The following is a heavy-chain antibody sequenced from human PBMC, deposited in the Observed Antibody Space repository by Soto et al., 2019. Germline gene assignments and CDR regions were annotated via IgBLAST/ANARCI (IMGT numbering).Heavy chain of an antibody. J-gene: IGHJ6*03. CDR2: ISWNSGSI. CDR3: AKGCSSTSCYTNVYYYYYMDV. Sequence: GGSLRLSCAASGFTFDDYAMHWVRQAPGKGLEWVSGISWNSGSIGYADSVKGRFTISRDNAKNSLYLQMNSLRAEDTALYYCAKGCSSTSCYTNVYYYYYMDVWGKGTTVTVSS. D-gene: IGHD2-2*02. CDR1: GFTFDDYA. V-gene: IGHV3-9*01.